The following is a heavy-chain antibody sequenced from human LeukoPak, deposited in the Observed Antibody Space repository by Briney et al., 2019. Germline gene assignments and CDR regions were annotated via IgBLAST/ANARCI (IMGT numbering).Heavy chain of an antibody. J-gene: IGHJ6*02. CDR2: ISGSGGST. V-gene: IGHV3-23*01. Sequence: GASLRLSCAASGFTFSSYAMSWVRQAPGEGLEWVSAISGSGGSTYYADSVKGRFTISRDNSKNTLYLQMSSLRAEDTAVYYCAGTVRGVINYYGMDVWGQGTTVTVSS. CDR3: AGTVRGVINYYGMDV. D-gene: IGHD3-10*01. CDR1: GFTFSSYA.